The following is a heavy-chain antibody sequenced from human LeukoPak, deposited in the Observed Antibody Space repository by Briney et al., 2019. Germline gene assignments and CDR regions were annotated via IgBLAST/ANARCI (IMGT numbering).Heavy chain of an antibody. CDR1: NDSISSGRYY. D-gene: IGHD5-24*01. Sequence: KPSQTLSLTCSVSNDSISSGRYYWIWIRQPAGKGLEWIGRIYTSGSTNYNPSLKSRVIISVDTSKNQSSLSLSSVTAADTAVYYCARDRTGWLQADYWGPGTLVTVSS. J-gene: IGHJ4*02. CDR3: ARDRTGWLQADY. CDR2: IYTSGST. V-gene: IGHV4-61*02.